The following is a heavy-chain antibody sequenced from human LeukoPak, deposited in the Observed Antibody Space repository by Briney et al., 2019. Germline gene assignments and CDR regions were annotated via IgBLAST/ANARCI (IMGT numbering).Heavy chain of an antibody. CDR2: INPSGGST. D-gene: IGHD6-13*01. CDR1: GYTFISYY. CDR3: ARTIAAAGSLAWFDP. V-gene: IGHV1-46*01. Sequence: ASVKVSCKASGYTFISYYMHWVRQAPGQGLEWMGIINPSGGSTSYAQKFQGRVTMTRDTSTSTVYMELSSLRSEDTAVYYCARTIAAAGSLAWFDPWGQGTLVTVSS. J-gene: IGHJ5*02.